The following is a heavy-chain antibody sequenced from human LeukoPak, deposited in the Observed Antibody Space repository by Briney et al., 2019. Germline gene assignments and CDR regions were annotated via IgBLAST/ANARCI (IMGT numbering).Heavy chain of an antibody. CDR3: ARALATNIPAYYYYYGMDV. CDR2: IYPGDSDT. Sequence: GESLKISCKGSGYSFTSYWIGWVRQMPGKGLEWMGIIYPGDSDTRYSPSFQGQVTISADKSISAAYLQWSSLKASDTAMYYCARALATNIPAYYYYYGMDVWGQGTMVTVSS. J-gene: IGHJ6*02. V-gene: IGHV5-51*01. CDR1: GYSFTSYW. D-gene: IGHD5-24*01.